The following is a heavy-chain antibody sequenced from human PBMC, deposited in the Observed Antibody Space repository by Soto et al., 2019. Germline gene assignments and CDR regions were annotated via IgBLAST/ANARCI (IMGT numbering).Heavy chain of an antibody. CDR1: GGTFSSYA. Sequence: QVQLVQSGAEVKKPGSSVKVSCKASGGTFSSYAISWVRQAPGQGLEWMGGIIPIFGTANYAQKFQGRVTINADKTTSKAYMELSSLRSEDTAVYYCARGRYSGYVTPYSYYGMDVWGKGTTVTVSS. D-gene: IGHD5-12*01. CDR3: ARGRYSGYVTPYSYYGMDV. V-gene: IGHV1-69*06. J-gene: IGHJ6*04. CDR2: IIPIFGTA.